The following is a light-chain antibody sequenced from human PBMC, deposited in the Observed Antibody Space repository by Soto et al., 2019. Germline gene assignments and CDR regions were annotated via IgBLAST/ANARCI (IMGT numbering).Light chain of an antibody. J-gene: IGKJ1*01. Sequence: DIQRTQSPSTLSASVGDRVTITCRASQRISSRLAWYQQKPGQAPKFLIFDASSLDSGVPSRFSGSGSGTEFTLTISSLQPDDFATYYCLQHHNFPLTFGQGTKVDIK. CDR2: DAS. CDR1: QRISSR. CDR3: LQHHNFPLT. V-gene: IGKV1-5*01.